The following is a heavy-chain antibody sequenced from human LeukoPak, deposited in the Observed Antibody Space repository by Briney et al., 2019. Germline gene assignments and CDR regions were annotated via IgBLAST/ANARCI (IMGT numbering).Heavy chain of an antibody. CDR1: GYTFTTYG. CDR3: ARDLGLRSEYFDY. D-gene: IGHD4-17*01. CDR2: ISAYNGVT. V-gene: IGHV1-18*03. J-gene: IGHJ4*02. Sequence: ASVKVSCKASGYTFTTYGLSWVRQAPGQGLEWMGWISAYNGVTYYAQKLQGRVTMTTDTSTRTAYMELRSLRSDDMALYYCARDLGLRSEYFDYWGQGTLVTVSS.